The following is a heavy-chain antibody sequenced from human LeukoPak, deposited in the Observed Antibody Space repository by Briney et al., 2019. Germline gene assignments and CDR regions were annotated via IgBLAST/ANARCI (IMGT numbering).Heavy chain of an antibody. J-gene: IGHJ6*02. V-gene: IGHV3-33*08. D-gene: IGHD4-17*01. CDR3: ARDFTVLTYYYYGIDV. Sequence: PGGSLRLSCAASGFTFSSYAMHWVRQAPGKGLEWVAVILYDGSNKYYADSVKGRFTISRDNSKNTLYLQMNSLSAEDTAVYYCARDFTVLTYYYYGIDVWGQGTTVTVSS. CDR2: ILYDGSNK. CDR1: GFTFSSYA.